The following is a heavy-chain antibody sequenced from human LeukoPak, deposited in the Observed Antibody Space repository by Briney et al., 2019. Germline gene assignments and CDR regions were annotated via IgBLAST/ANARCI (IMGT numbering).Heavy chain of an antibody. CDR1: GGSISSYY. V-gene: IGHV4-4*07. Sequence: SETLSLTCTVSGGSISSYYWSWIRQPAGKGLEWIGRIYTSGSTNYNPSLKSRVTISVDTSKNQFSLKLSSVTAADTAVYYCAAAGFRDGWQWLVKGDWFDPWGQGTLVTVSS. CDR2: IYTSGST. D-gene: IGHD6-19*01. CDR3: AAAGFRDGWQWLVKGDWFDP. J-gene: IGHJ5*02.